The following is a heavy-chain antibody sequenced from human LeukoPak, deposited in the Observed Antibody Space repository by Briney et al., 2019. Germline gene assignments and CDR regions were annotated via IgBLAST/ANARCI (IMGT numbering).Heavy chain of an antibody. CDR3: ARDLNNDFWSGYLGDAFDI. CDR1: GGSISSGGYY. J-gene: IGHJ3*02. V-gene: IGHV4-30-2*01. Sequence: SQTLSLTCTVSGGSISSGGYYWSWIRQPPGKGLEWIGYIYHSGSTYYNPSLKSRVTISVDRSKNQFSLKLSSVTAADTAVYYCARDLNNDFWSGYLGDAFDIWGQGTMVTVSS. CDR2: IYHSGST. D-gene: IGHD3-3*01.